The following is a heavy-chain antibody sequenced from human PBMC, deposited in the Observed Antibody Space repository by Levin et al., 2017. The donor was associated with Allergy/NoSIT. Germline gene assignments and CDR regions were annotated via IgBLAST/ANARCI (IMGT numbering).Heavy chain of an antibody. J-gene: IGHJ3*02. CDR2: IIPILGIA. V-gene: IGHV1-69*04. CDR1: GGTFSSYA. Sequence: SVKVSCKASGGTFSSYAISWVRQAPGQGLEWMGRIIPILGIANYAQKFQGRVTITADKSTSTAYMELSSLRSEDTAVYYCAGDHLVLRSYTSTFDIWGQGTMVTVSS. CDR3: AGDHLVLRSYTSTFDI. D-gene: IGHD2-2*02.